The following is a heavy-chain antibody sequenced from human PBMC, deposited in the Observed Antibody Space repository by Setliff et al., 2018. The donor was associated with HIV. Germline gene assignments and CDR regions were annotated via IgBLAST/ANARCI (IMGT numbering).Heavy chain of an antibody. V-gene: IGHV3-33*06. CDR3: AKDDPFYNYMDV. J-gene: IGHJ6*03. CDR1: GFTFSSYG. CDR2: IWYDGSNK. Sequence: GGSLRHSCAASGFTFSSYGMHWVRQAPGKGLEWVAVIWYDGSNKYYADSVKGRFTISRDNSKNTLYLQMNSLRAEDTAVYYCAKDDPFYNYMDVWGKGTTVTVSS.